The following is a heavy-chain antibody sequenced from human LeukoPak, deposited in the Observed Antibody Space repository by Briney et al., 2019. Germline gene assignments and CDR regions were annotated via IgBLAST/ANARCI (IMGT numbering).Heavy chain of an antibody. CDR2: IYYSGST. V-gene: IGHV4-31*03. J-gene: IGHJ4*02. CDR1: GGSISSGGYY. CDR3: AREGAAAIFDY. Sequence: PSETLSLTCTVSGGSISSGGYYWSWIRQHPGKGLEWIGYIYYSGSTYYNPSLKSRVTISVDTSKNQFSLKLSSVTAADTAVYYCAREGAAAIFDYWGQGTLVTVSS. D-gene: IGHD2-2*01.